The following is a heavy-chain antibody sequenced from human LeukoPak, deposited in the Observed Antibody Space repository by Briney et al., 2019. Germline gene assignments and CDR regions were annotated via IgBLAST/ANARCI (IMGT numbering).Heavy chain of an antibody. V-gene: IGHV4-31*03. CDR2: IYYSGYT. J-gene: IGHJ5*02. D-gene: IGHD2-15*01. CDR3: ARYCSGGSCYPGTNWFDP. CDR1: GGSISSGGYY. Sequence: ASETLSLTCTVSGGSISSGGYYWSWIRQFPGKGLEWIGYIYYSGYTHYNPSLTSRVSLSVDTSKNHFSLKLSSVTAADTAVYYCARYCSGGSCYPGTNWFDPWGQGTLVTVSS.